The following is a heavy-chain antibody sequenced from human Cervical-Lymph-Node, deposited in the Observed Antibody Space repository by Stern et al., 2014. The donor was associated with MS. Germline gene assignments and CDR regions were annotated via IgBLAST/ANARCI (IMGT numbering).Heavy chain of an antibody. CDR2: IFPGGSDI. CDR3: ARQRYFDY. CDR1: GYTFTSYW. V-gene: IGHV5-51*01. Sequence: EVQLVESGPEVKRPGESLKISCQASGYTFTSYWIGWVRQMPGPGLEGIAFIFPGGSDIRYSPSFQGQVTISAEKSSSTAYLQWNTLKASDTAIYYWARQRYFDYWGQGTLVTVSS. J-gene: IGHJ4*02.